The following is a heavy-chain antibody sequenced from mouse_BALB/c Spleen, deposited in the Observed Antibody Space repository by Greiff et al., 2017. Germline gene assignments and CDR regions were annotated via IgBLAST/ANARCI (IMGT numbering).Heavy chain of an antibody. D-gene: IGHD2-4*01. CDR2: IWAGGST. Sequence: VQGVESGPGLVAPSQSLSITCTVSGFSLTSYGVHWVRQPPGKGLEWLGVIWAGGSTNYNSALMSRLSISKDNSKSQVFLKMNSLQTDDTAMYYCASYDYDGDWFAYWGQGTLVTVSA. V-gene: IGHV2-9*02. CDR3: ASYDYDGDWFAY. CDR1: GFSLTSYG. J-gene: IGHJ3*01.